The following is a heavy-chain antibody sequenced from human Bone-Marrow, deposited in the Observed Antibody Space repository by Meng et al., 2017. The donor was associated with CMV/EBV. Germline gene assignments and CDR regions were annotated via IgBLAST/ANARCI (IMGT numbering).Heavy chain of an antibody. V-gene: IGHV3-7*01. CDR3: ASNSGRLSRFDP. J-gene: IGHJ5*02. CDR2: IKQDGSEK. Sequence: LSLTCAASGFTFSSYEMNWVRQAPGKGLEWVANIKQDGSEKYYVDSVKGRFTISRDNAKNSLYLQMNSLRAEDTAVYYCASNSGRLSRFDPWGQGTLVTVSS. D-gene: IGHD6-19*01. CDR1: GFTFSSYE.